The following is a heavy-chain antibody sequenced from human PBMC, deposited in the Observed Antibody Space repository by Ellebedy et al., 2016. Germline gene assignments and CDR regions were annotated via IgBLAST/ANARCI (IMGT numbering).Heavy chain of an antibody. J-gene: IGHJ5*01. V-gene: IGHV3-7*01. CDR3: ARYGDYDFNS. CDR2: INRDGSDN. D-gene: IGHD4-17*01. CDR1: GFTFSGYW. Sequence: GESLKISXAASGFTFSGYWMSWVRQAPGKGLEWVAKINRDGSDNYFVESLRGRFTISRDNSKNSLYLQMNSLRSEDTAVYYCARYGDYDFNSWGQGTLVTVSS.